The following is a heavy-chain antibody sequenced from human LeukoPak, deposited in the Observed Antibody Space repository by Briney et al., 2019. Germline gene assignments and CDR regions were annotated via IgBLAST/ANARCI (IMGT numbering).Heavy chain of an antibody. V-gene: IGHV3-23*01. D-gene: IGHD2-15*01. CDR2: ISGSGGST. CDR3: ASKDIVVVVAVNFDY. J-gene: IGHJ4*02. CDR1: GFTFSSYA. Sequence: GGSLRLSCAASGFTFSSYAMSWVRQAPGKGLEWVSAISGSGGSTYYADSVKGRFTISRDNSKNTLYLQMNCLRAEDTAVYYCASKDIVVVVAVNFDYWGQGTLVTVSS.